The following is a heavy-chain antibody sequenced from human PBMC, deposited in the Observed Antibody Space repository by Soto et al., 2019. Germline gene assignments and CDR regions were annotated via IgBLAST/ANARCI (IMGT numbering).Heavy chain of an antibody. D-gene: IGHD3-10*01. V-gene: IGHV3-74*01. CDR3: ARGIFGSGTANDY. Sequence: EVQLVESGGGLVQPGGSLRLSCAASGFTFSGSWMHWVRQAPGKGLVWVSRINGDGSGTSYADFVKGRFTISRDDAKNTLFLQINGLRAEDTDGYYCARGIFGSGTANDYWGQGTLVTVSS. J-gene: IGHJ4*02. CDR1: GFTFSGSW. CDR2: INGDGSGT.